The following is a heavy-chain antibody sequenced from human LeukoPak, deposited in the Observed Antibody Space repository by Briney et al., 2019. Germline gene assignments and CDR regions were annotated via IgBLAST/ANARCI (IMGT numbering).Heavy chain of an antibody. Sequence: SETLSLTCTVSGYSISSGYYWSWIRQPPGKGLEWIGEINHSGSTNYNPSLKSRVTISVDTSKNQFSLKLSSVTAADTAVYSCARGPSSWYQAGWFDPWGQGTLVTVSS. CDR1: GYSISSGYY. V-gene: IGHV4-38-2*02. CDR3: ARGPSSWYQAGWFDP. D-gene: IGHD6-13*01. J-gene: IGHJ5*02. CDR2: INHSGST.